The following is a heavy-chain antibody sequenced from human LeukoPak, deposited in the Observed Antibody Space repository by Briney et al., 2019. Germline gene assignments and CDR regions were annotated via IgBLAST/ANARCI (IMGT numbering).Heavy chain of an antibody. J-gene: IGHJ6*02. D-gene: IGHD1-26*01. Sequence: PSETLSLTCAVYGGSFSGYYWSWIRQPPGKGLEWIGEINHSGSTNYNPSLKSRVTISVDTSKNQFSLKLSSVTAADTAVYYCARGRIVGATRYYYGMDVWGQGTTVTVSS. CDR3: ARGRIVGATRYYYGMDV. CDR2: INHSGST. CDR1: GGSFSGYY. V-gene: IGHV4-34*01.